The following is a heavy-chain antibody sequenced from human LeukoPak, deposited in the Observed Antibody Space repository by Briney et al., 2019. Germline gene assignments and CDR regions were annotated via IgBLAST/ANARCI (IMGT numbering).Heavy chain of an antibody. J-gene: IGHJ6*03. D-gene: IGHD2-15*01. Sequence: ASVKVSCKASGYTFTSYDINWVRQATGQGLEWMGWMNSNSGNTGYAQKFQGRVTMTRNTSISTAYMELSSLRSEDTAVYYCAGSQWGEAAAATPPYYYYHMVVWGKGTTVTVSS. V-gene: IGHV1-8*01. CDR3: AGSQWGEAAAATPPYYYYHMVV. CDR2: MNSNSGNT. CDR1: GYTFTSYD.